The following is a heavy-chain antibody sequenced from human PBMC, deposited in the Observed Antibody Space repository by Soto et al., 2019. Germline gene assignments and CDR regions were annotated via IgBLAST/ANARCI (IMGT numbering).Heavy chain of an antibody. Sequence: QVHLLQSGAEVKKPGASVKVSCKASGYMFTTYGITWVRQAPGQGLEWMGWVNPDNGNTNYAQNLQGRVTMTTDTSTGTAYMDLRSLRSDDTAVYYCARGTSGPPDYWGQGTLVTVFS. CDR1: GYMFTTYG. CDR3: ARGTSGPPDY. J-gene: IGHJ4*02. CDR2: VNPDNGNT. V-gene: IGHV1-18*01. D-gene: IGHD2-15*01.